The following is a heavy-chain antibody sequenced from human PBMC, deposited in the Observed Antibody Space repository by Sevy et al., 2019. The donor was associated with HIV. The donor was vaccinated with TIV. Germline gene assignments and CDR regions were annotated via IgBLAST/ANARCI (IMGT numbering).Heavy chain of an antibody. J-gene: IGHJ5*02. V-gene: IGHV3-64D*06. D-gene: IGHD6-19*01. CDR2: ISSNGGST. Sequence: GGSLRLSCSASGFTFSSYAMHWVRQAPGKGLEYVSAISSNGGSTYYADSVKGRFTISRDNSKNTLYLQMSSLRAEDTAVYYCVGSEGSSYRVWFDPWGQGTLVTVSS. CDR1: GFTFSSYA. CDR3: VGSEGSSYRVWFDP.